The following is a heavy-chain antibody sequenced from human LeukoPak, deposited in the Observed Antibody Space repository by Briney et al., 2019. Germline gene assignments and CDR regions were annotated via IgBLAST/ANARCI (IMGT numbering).Heavy chain of an antibody. CDR3: ARGLSVRNYDSSGYSYDY. J-gene: IGHJ4*02. V-gene: IGHV1-8*01. CDR1: GYTFTSYD. Sequence: ASVKVSCKASGYTFTSYDINWVLQATGQGLEWMGWMNPNSGNTGYAQKFQGRVTMTRNTSISTAYMELSSLRSEDTAVYYCARGLSVRNYDSSGYSYDYWGQGTLVTVSS. CDR2: MNPNSGNT. D-gene: IGHD3-22*01.